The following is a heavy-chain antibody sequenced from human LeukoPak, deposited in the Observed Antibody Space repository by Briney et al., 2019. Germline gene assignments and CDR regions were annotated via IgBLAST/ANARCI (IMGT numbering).Heavy chain of an antibody. CDR1: GYTFTGYT. D-gene: IGHD3-3*01. V-gene: IGHV7-4-1*02. CDR3: ARERSPIFGVVRRHNNWFDP. CDR2: INTNTGNP. Sequence: ASVKVSCKASGYTFTGYTINWVRQAPGQGLEWMGWINTNTGNPTYAQGFTGRFVFSLGTPVSTAYLQISSLKAEDTAVYYCARERSPIFGVVRRHNNWFDPWGQGTLVTVSP. J-gene: IGHJ5*02.